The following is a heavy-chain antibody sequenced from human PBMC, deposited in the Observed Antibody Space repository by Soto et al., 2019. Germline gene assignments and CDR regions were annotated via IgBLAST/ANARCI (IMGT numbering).Heavy chain of an antibody. J-gene: IGHJ4*02. D-gene: IGHD2-21*01. CDR1: GYTFTDYA. CDR2: INAGNGYT. CDR3: AREFHYFTNYFGH. V-gene: IGHV1-3*01. Sequence: GASVKVSCKASGYTFTDYAIHWVRQAPGQRLEWMGWINAGNGYTKYSQKFQDRVTITRDTSASTAYMELSGLISEDTAVYYCAREFHYFTNYFGHWGQGTLVTVSS.